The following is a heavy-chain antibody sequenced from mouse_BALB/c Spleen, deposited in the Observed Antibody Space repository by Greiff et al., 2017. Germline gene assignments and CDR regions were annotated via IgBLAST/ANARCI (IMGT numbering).Heavy chain of an antibody. CDR1: GFTFSSYA. V-gene: IGHV5-9-3*01. J-gene: IGHJ1*01. CDR3: ARPRNFDV. Sequence: EVQGVESGGGLVKPGGSLKLSCAASGFTFSSYAMSWVRQTPEKRLEWVATISSGGSYTYYPDSVKGRFTISRDNAKNTLYLQMSSLRSEDTAMYYCARPRNFDVWGAGTTVTVSS. CDR2: ISSGGSYT.